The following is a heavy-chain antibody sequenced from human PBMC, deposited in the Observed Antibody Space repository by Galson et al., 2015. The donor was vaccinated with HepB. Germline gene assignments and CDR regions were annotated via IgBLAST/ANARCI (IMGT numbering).Heavy chain of an antibody. CDR2: MNPNSGNT. V-gene: IGHV1-8*01. Sequence: SVKVSCKASGYTFTSYDINWVRQATGQGLGWMGWMNPNSGNTGYAQKFQGRVTMTRNTSISTAYMELSSLRSEDTAVYYCARGWYGRYYFDYWGQGTLVTVSS. D-gene: IGHD2-15*01. CDR1: GYTFTSYD. J-gene: IGHJ4*02. CDR3: ARGWYGRYYFDY.